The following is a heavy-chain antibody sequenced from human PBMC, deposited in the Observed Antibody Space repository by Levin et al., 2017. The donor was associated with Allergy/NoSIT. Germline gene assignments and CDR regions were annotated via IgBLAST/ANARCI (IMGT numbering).Heavy chain of an antibody. J-gene: IGHJ6*03. CDR3: AKCSVRYYYYMDV. CDR2: MSGSGGST. Sequence: PGGSLRLSCAASGFTFSNYAMSWVRQAPGKGLEWVSAMSGSGGSTYNADSVKGRVTISRDNSKNTLYLQMNSLRAEDTAVYYCAKCSVRYYYYMDVWGKGTTVTVSS. D-gene: IGHD4-17*01. V-gene: IGHV3-23*01. CDR1: GFTFSNYA.